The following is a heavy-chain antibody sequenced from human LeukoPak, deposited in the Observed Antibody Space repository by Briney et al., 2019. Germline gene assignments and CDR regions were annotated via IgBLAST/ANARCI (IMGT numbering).Heavy chain of an antibody. D-gene: IGHD6-19*01. CDR1: GGSISSYY. V-gene: IGHV4-59*01. CDR3: ARGASTAVAGEGAFDI. Sequence: SETLSLTCTVSGGSISSYYWSWIRQPPGKGLEWIGYIYYSGSTNYNPSLKSRVTISVDTSKNQFSLKLSSVTAADTAVYYCARGASTAVAGEGAFDIWGQGTMVTVSS. CDR2: IYYSGST. J-gene: IGHJ3*02.